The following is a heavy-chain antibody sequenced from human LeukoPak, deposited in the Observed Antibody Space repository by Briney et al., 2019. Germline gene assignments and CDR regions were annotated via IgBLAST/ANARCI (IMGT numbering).Heavy chain of an antibody. CDR3: ARRNAMDV. V-gene: IGHV3-7*03. J-gene: IGHJ6*02. Sequence: GESLKISCKGSGYSINNYWMTWVRQAPGKGLEWVANINRDGSERYYVDSVKGRFTISRDDAKSSLYLQMNSLRAEDTAVYYCARRNAMDVWGQGTTVIVFS. CDR1: GYSINNYW. CDR2: INRDGSER.